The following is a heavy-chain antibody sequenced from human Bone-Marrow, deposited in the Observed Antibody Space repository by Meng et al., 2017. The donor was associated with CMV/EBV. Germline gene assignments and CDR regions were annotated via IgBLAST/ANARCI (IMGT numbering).Heavy chain of an antibody. D-gene: IGHD3-16*01. CDR2: INHSGST. V-gene: IGHV4-34*01. CDR1: GGSFSGYY. CDR3: ARGGGGYY. Sequence: SETLSLTCAVYGGSFSGYYWSWIRQPPGKGLEWIGEINHSGSTNYNPSLKSRVTISVDTSKNQFSLKLSSVTAADTAVYYCARGGGGYYWGQGTLVTFSS. J-gene: IGHJ4*02.